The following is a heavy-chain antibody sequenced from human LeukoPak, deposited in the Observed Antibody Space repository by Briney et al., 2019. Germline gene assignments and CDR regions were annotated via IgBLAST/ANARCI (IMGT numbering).Heavy chain of an antibody. V-gene: IGHV1-2*02. CDR1: GYTFRNYY. D-gene: IGHD1-26*01. CDR3: ARDRSNGIGIVY. Sequence: ASVKVSCKASGYTFRNYYIHWVRQAPGHGLEYMGWINFNRGYTNYKGRVTMTRDTSIDTVYMDLSSLRSDDTALYYCARDRSNGIGIVYWGQGTPVTVSS. CDR2: INFNRGYT. J-gene: IGHJ4*02.